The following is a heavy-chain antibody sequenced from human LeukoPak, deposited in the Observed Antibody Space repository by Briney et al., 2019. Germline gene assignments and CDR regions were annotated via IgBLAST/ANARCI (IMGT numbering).Heavy chain of an antibody. CDR1: GFTVSGNY. Sequence: GGSLRLSCAVSGFTVSGNYMSWVRQAPGKGLEWVSLIYSGGTTYYADSVKGRFTISRDNSKNTLYLQMDSLRAEDTALYYCAKGALGSCSGARCYQFDCWGQGTLVTVSS. V-gene: IGHV3-53*01. J-gene: IGHJ4*02. D-gene: IGHD2-15*01. CDR3: AKGALGSCSGARCYQFDC. CDR2: IYSGGTT.